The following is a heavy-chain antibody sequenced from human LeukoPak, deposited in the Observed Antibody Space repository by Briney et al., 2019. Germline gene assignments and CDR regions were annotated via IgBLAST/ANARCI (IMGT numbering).Heavy chain of an antibody. CDR2: IYYSGST. D-gene: IGHD3-10*01. Sequence: SETLSLTCAVSGGSISSGGYSWSWIRQPPGKGLEWIGYIYYSGSTYYNPSLKSRVTISVDTSKNQFSLKLSSVTAADTAVYYCARHPYYGSGSYHWFDPWGQGTLVTVSS. V-gene: IGHV4-30-4*07. J-gene: IGHJ5*02. CDR3: ARHPYYGSGSYHWFDP. CDR1: GGSISSGGYS.